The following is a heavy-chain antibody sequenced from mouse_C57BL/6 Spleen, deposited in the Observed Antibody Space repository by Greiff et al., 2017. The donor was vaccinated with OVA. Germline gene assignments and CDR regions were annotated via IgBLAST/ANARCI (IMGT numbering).Heavy chain of an antibody. CDR1: GFTFSSYT. V-gene: IGHV5-9*01. CDR2: ISGGGGNT. D-gene: IGHD1-1*01. CDR3: ARHRYGSSSYYFDY. Sequence: EVMLVESGGGLVKPGGSLKLSCAASGFTFSSYTMSWVRQTPEKRLEWVATISGGGGNTYYPDSVKGRFTISRDNAKNTLYLQMSSLRSEDTALYYCARHRYGSSSYYFDYWGQGTTLTVSS. J-gene: IGHJ2*01.